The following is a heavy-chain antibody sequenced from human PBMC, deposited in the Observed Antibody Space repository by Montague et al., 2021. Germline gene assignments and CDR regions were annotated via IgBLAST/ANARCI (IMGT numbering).Heavy chain of an antibody. D-gene: IGHD6-19*01. CDR3: TRGEVAVTGIDY. V-gene: IGHV4-34*01. CDR1: GGSLSGYI. Sequence: SETLSLTCAVYGGSLSGYIWNWIRQPPGRDLEWIGQISHTGSTSXNPSLKSRVTMSVDTSENHVSLRLSSVTAADTAVYYCTRGEVAVTGIDYRGQGALVTVSS. J-gene: IGHJ4*02. CDR2: ISHTGST.